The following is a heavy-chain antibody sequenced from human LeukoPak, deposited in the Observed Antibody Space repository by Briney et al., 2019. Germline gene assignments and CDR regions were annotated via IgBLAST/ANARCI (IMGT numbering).Heavy chain of an antibody. J-gene: IGHJ4*02. D-gene: IGHD3-9*01. CDR2: ISYDGSNK. CDR3: AKSIFDWLLLADY. CDR1: GFTFSSYG. V-gene: IGHV3-30*18. Sequence: GRSLRLSCAASGFTFSSYGMHWVRQAPGKGLKWVAVISYDGSNKYYADSVKGRFTISRDNSKNTLYLQMNSLRAEDTAVYYCAKSIFDWLLLADYWGQGTLVTVSS.